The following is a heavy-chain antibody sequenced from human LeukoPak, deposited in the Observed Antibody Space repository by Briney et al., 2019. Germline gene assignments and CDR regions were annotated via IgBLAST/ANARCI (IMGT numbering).Heavy chain of an antibody. CDR2: ISSSGSTI. CDR3: ARGLAVAGDGSWFDP. V-gene: IGHV3-48*03. Sequence: GGSLRLSCAASGFTFSSYEMNWVRQAPGKGLEWVSYISSSGSTIYYADSVKGQFTISRDNAKNSLYLQMNSLRAEDTAVYYCARGLAVAGDGSWFDPWGQGTLVTVSS. J-gene: IGHJ5*02. D-gene: IGHD6-19*01. CDR1: GFTFSSYE.